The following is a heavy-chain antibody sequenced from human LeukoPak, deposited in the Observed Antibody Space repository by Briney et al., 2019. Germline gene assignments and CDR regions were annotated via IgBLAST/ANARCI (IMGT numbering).Heavy chain of an antibody. D-gene: IGHD3-10*01. J-gene: IGHJ6*03. V-gene: IGHV3-30*02. CDR2: IGYNGTNK. Sequence: GGSLRLSCAASGFTFSSYGIHWVRQAPGKGLQWVAFIGYNGTNKYYADSVKGRFTISRDNSKNTLYLQMTSLRVEDTAVYHCAKDPGYMVAGYYMDVWGKGTTVTVSS. CDR1: GFTFSSYG. CDR3: AKDPGYMVAGYYMDV.